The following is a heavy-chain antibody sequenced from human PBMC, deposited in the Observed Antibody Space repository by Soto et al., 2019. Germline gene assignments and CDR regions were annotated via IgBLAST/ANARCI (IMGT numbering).Heavy chain of an antibody. J-gene: IGHJ6*02. CDR1: GFDFSSYG. Sequence: QVQLVESGGGVVQPGMSLRLSCVASGFDFSSYGMHWVRQAPGKGLEWVAVISYDGGNKQYGDSVKGRFTISRDTSKNTVYLKMNSLSVEDTAVFYCVTDRRTEAYGMEVWGQGTTVTVSS. CDR3: VTDRRTEAYGMEV. V-gene: IGHV3-30*03. CDR2: ISYDGGNK. D-gene: IGHD2-2*01.